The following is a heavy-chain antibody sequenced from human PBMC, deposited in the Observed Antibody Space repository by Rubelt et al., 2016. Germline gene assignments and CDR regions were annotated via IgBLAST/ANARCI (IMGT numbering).Heavy chain of an antibody. V-gene: IGHV3-66*01. CDR3: AREGVQRNYYDSSIPPHDAFDI. D-gene: IGHD3-22*01. Sequence: EVQLVESGGGLVQPGGSLRLSCAPSGFTVSSNYMSWVRQAPGKGLEWVSVIYSGGSTYYADSVKGRFTISRDNSKNTRYLQMNSLRAEDTAVYYCAREGVQRNYYDSSIPPHDAFDIWGQGTMVTVSS. J-gene: IGHJ3*02. CDR1: GFTVSSNY. CDR2: IYSGGST.